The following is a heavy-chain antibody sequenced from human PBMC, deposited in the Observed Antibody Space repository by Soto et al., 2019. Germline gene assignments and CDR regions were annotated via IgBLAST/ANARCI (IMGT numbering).Heavy chain of an antibody. CDR1: GFTFSNYA. CDR2: IRGGGDGA. Sequence: DVHVLESGGGLVQPGGSLTLACVGSGFTFSNYAMIWVRQAPGKGLEWVSAIRGGGDGAHYADSVRGRLTISRDNSKNTPFLEMNSLRAEDTAIYYCARDPNGDYVGAFDFWGQGILVTVSS. V-gene: IGHV3-23*01. CDR3: ARDPNGDYVGAFDF. D-gene: IGHD4-17*01. J-gene: IGHJ3*01.